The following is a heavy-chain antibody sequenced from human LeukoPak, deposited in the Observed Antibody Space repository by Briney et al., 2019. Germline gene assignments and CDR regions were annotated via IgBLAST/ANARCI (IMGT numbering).Heavy chain of an antibody. Sequence: GGSLRLSCTASGFTFGDYAMSWVRQAPGKGLEWVSAISGSGGSTYYADSVKGRFTISRDNSKNTLYLQMNSLRAEDTAVYYCAKERTLTAARPYDYWGQGTLVTVSS. V-gene: IGHV3-23*01. CDR3: AKERTLTAARPYDY. CDR1: GFTFGDYA. D-gene: IGHD6-6*01. J-gene: IGHJ4*02. CDR2: ISGSGGST.